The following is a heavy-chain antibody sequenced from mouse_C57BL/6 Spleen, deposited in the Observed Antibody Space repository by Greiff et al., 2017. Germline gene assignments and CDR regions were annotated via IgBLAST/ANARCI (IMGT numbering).Heavy chain of an antibody. CDR2: ISYDGSN. V-gene: IGHV3-6*01. D-gene: IGHD1-1*01. J-gene: IGHJ2*01. CDR1: GYSITSGYY. Sequence: EVQLQQSGPGLVKPSQSLSLTCSVTGYSITSGYYWNWIRQFPGNKLEWMGYISYDGSNNYNPSLKNRISITRDTSKNQFFLKLKSVTTEDTATYYCARAATVVDYWGQGTTLTVSS. CDR3: ARAATVVDY.